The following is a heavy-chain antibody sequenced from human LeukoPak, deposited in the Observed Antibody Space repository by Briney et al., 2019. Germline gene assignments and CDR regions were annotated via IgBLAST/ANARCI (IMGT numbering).Heavy chain of an antibody. D-gene: IGHD3-22*01. V-gene: IGHV4-34*01. CDR1: GGSFSGYY. J-gene: IGHJ4*02. Sequence: SETLSLTCAVYGGSFSGYYWSWIRQPPGKGLEWIGEINHSGSTNYNPSLKSRVTISVDTSKNQFSLKLSSVTAADTAVYYCATLRRYYYDSSGYFRVRNRQLDYWGQGTLVTVSS. CDR2: INHSGST. CDR3: ATLRRYYYDSSGYFRVRNRQLDY.